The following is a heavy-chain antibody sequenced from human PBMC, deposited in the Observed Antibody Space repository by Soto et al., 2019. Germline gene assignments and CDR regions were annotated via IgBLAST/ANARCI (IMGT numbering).Heavy chain of an antibody. Sequence: SETLSLTCAVSGGSISSSNWWSWVRQSPGKGLEWIGEIYYTGSTNYNPSLKSRVTISVDKSKNQFSLKLSSVTAADTAAYYCARIPDYGDFAFDYWGQGTVVTVSS. CDR3: ARIPDYGDFAFDY. CDR1: GGSISSSNW. J-gene: IGHJ4*02. V-gene: IGHV4-4*02. D-gene: IGHD4-17*01. CDR2: IYYTGST.